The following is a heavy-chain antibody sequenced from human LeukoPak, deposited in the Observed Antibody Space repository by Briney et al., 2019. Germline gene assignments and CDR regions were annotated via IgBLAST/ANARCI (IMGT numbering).Heavy chain of an antibody. Sequence: PVGCLRLSSAASGFTFSGDGMNWGRQAPGKRLEWVSYISSSSDSIYYTDSVKGRFTISTDNAENSLYLQMNSLRDEDTAVYYCARAMRSGYDYWGQGTLVTVSS. CDR1: GFTFSGDG. CDR2: ISSSSDSI. CDR3: ARAMRSGYDY. V-gene: IGHV3-48*02. D-gene: IGHD3-22*01. J-gene: IGHJ4*02.